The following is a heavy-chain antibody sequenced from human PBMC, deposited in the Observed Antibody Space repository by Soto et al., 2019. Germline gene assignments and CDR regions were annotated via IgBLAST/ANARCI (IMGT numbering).Heavy chain of an antibody. D-gene: IGHD2-2*01. CDR2: IIPIPGTA. Sequence: QVQLVQSGAEVKKPGSSVKVSCKASGGTFGSYAISWVRQAPGQGLEWMGGIIPIPGTANYAQKFQGRVTIAADEYTSTADMERSSRRSEDTAVYYCARSQGSSTSLEIYYYYYYGMDVWGQGTTVTVSS. CDR1: GGTFGSYA. CDR3: ARSQGSSTSLEIYYYYYYGMDV. V-gene: IGHV1-69*01. J-gene: IGHJ6*02.